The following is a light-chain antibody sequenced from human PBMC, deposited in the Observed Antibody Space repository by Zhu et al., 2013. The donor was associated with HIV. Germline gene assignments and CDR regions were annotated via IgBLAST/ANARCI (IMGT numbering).Light chain of an antibody. CDR3: QQRRT. J-gene: IGKJ3*01. CDR2: ETS. V-gene: IGKV3-11*01. CDR1: ESVTSF. Sequence: EIVLTQSPGTLSLSPGERATLSCRASESVTSFLGWYQQKPGQAPRLLIYETSKRATGIPARFSGSGSGTDFTLTISSLEPEDFAVYYCQQRRTFGPGTKVDIK.